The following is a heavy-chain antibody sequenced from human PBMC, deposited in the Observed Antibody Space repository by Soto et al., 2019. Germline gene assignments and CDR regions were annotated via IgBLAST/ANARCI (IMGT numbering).Heavy chain of an antibody. V-gene: IGHV4-59*01. CDR1: GGSISDYY. J-gene: IGHJ4*02. CDR2: IFYSGST. CDR3: ARRASWFFDY. D-gene: IGHD6-13*01. Sequence: SETLSLTCTVSGGSISDYYWSWIRQPPGKGLEWIGYIFYSGSTNYNPSLKSRVTISVDTSRNQFSLKLSSVAAADTAVYYCARRASWFFDYWGQGTLVTVSS.